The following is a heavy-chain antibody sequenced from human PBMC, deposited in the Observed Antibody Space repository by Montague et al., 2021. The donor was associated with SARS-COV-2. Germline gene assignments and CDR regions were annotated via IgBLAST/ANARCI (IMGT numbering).Heavy chain of an antibody. D-gene: IGHD2-15*01. J-gene: IGHJ6*02. V-gene: IGHV4-4*07. CDR3: ARFRIWNHLYGMDV. Sequence: SETLSLTCSVSGGSFSPYYLTWIRQTPGKGLECIGSVSPTGSTHYNPSLQSRVSMFVDSSKSQFSLELSSVTAADTAIYYCARFRIWNHLYGMDVWGQGTTAIVSS. CDR2: VSPTGST. CDR1: GGSFSPYY.